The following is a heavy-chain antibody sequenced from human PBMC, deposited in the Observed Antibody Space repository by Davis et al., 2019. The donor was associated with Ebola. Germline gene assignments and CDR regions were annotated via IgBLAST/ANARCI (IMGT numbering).Heavy chain of an antibody. V-gene: IGHV3-11*04. J-gene: IGHJ4*02. CDR2: ISSSGSTI. CDR3: ARDPPGGLWFGELIY. D-gene: IGHD3-10*01. Sequence: GESLKISCAASGFTFSDYYMSWIRQAPGKGLEWVSYISSSGSTIYYADSVKGRFTISRDNAKNSLYLQMNSLRDEDTAVYYCARDPPGGLWFGELIYWGQGTLVTVSS. CDR1: GFTFSDYY.